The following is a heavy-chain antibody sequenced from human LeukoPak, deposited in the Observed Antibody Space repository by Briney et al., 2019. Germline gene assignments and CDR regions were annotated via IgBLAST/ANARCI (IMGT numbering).Heavy chain of an antibody. Sequence: GESLKISCKGSAYSFTTYWIGWVRQMPGKGLEWMGIIYPGDSDTRYSPSFQGQVTISADKSISTAYLQWSSLKASDTAMYYCARAADCSGGSCYAPHAFDIWGQGTMVTVSS. D-gene: IGHD2-15*01. J-gene: IGHJ3*02. CDR3: ARAADCSGGSCYAPHAFDI. V-gene: IGHV5-51*01. CDR2: IYPGDSDT. CDR1: AYSFTTYW.